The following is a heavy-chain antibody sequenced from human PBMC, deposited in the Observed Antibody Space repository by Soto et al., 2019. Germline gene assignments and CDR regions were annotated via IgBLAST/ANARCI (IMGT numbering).Heavy chain of an antibody. D-gene: IGHD3-9*01. CDR1: GGTFSSYA. V-gene: IGHV1-69*06. Sequence: QVQLVQSGAEVKKPGSSVKVSCKASGGTFSSYAISWVRQAPGQGLEWMGGIIPIFGTANYAQKFQGRVTITADKSTSTAYMQLSSLRSEDTAVYYCACGVLTGYYIHVNQNYYYYGMDVWGQGTTVTVSS. CDR3: ACGVLTGYYIHVNQNYYYYGMDV. CDR2: IIPIFGTA. J-gene: IGHJ6*02.